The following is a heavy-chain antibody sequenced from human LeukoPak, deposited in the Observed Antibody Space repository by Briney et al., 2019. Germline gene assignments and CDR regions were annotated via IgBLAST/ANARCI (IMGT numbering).Heavy chain of an antibody. CDR1: GFTFSSYA. V-gene: IGHV3-23*01. CDR3: AKDLSTMVRGVIRGYYFDY. J-gene: IGHJ4*02. Sequence: GGSLRLSCAASGFTFSSYAMSWVRQAPGKGLERVSAISGSGGSTYYADSVKGRFTISRDNSKNTLYLQMNSLRTEDTAVYYCAKDLSTMVRGVIRGYYFDYWGQGTLVTVSS. D-gene: IGHD3-10*01. CDR2: ISGSGGST.